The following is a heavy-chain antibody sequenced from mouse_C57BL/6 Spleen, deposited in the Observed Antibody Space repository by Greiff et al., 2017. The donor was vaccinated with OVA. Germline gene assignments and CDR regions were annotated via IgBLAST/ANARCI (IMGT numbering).Heavy chain of an antibody. J-gene: IGHJ1*03. CDR3: ARHGVYWYFDV. Sequence: EVKLVESGGDLVKPGGSLKLSCAASGFTFSSYGMSWVRQTPDKRLEWVATISSGGSYTYYPDSVKGRFTISRDNAKNTLYLQMSRLKSEDTAMYYCARHGVYWYFDVWGTGTTVTVSS. CDR2: ISSGGSYT. V-gene: IGHV5-6*01. CDR1: GFTFSSYG.